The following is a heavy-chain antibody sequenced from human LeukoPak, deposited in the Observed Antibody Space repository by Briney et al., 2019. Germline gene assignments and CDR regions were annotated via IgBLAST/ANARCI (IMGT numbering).Heavy chain of an antibody. Sequence: GGSLRLSCAASGFTFSSYGMHWVRQAPGKGLEWVAVISYDGSNKYYADSVKGRFTISRVNSKNTLYLQMNSLRAEDTAVYYCAKDDSSGCYDYWGQGTLVTVSS. J-gene: IGHJ4*02. CDR1: GFTFSSYG. V-gene: IGHV3-30*18. CDR3: AKDDSSGCYDY. CDR2: ISYDGSNK. D-gene: IGHD6-19*01.